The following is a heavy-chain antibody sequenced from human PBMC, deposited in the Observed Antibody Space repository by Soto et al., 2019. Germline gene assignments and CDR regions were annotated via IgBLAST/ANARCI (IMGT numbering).Heavy chain of an antibody. CDR2: ISAYNGNT. CDR3: ALDFWSGYYLVEYYYYGMDV. Sequence: ASVKVSCKASGHTFTSYGISWVRQAPGQGLEWMGWISAYNGNTNYAQKLQGRVTMTTDTSTSTAYMELRSLRSDDTAVYYCALDFWSGYYLVEYYYYGMDVWRQGTTVTVSS. CDR1: GHTFTSYG. D-gene: IGHD3-3*01. V-gene: IGHV1-18*01. J-gene: IGHJ6*02.